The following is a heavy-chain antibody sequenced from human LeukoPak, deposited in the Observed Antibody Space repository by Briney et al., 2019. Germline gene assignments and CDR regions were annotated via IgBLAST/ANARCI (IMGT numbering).Heavy chain of an antibody. Sequence: SGGSLRLSCVASGFTVSSNYMCWVRQAPGKGLGWVSVIYSGGSTYYADSVKGRFTISRDTAKTSRYLQLNSMGAEDTAVSFCARTGGYCGAPNCRGMGNRFESWGQGALVAVSS. CDR1: GFTVSSNY. J-gene: IGHJ5*01. D-gene: IGHD4/OR15-4a*01. CDR2: IYSGGST. CDR3: ARTGGYCGAPNCRGMGNRFES. V-gene: IGHV3-66*01.